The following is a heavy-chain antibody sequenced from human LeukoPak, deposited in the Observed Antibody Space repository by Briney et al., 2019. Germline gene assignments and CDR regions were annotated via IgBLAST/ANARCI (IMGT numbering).Heavy chain of an antibody. J-gene: IGHJ4*02. Sequence: GESLKISCKGSGYRFTSDWIGWVRPMPGKGLEWMGIIYPGDSDTRYSPSFQGQVTISADKSVNTAYLQWSSLKASDTAMYYCARLSGRVVCSAGSCYIDSWGQGILVTVSS. V-gene: IGHV5-51*01. CDR3: ARLSGRVVCSAGSCYIDS. CDR2: IYPGDSDT. CDR1: GYRFTSDW. D-gene: IGHD2-15*01.